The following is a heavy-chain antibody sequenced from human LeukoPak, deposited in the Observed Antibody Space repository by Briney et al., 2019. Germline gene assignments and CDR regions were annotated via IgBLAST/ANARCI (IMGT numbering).Heavy chain of an antibody. V-gene: IGHV4-59*01. Sequence: SETLSLTCTVSGGSINSYYWSWIRQPPGKGLEWIGYIYYSGSTNYNPSLKSRVTISVDTSKNQFSLKLSSLTAADTALYYCARTGTSHGQFDYWGQGTLVTVSS. J-gene: IGHJ4*02. CDR3: ARTGTSHGQFDY. CDR2: IYYSGST. CDR1: GGSINSYY. D-gene: IGHD1-7*01.